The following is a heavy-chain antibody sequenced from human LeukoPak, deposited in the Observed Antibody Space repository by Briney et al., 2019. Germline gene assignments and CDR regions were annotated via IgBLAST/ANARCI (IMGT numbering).Heavy chain of an antibody. CDR3: AREAYGDPTSFDY. J-gene: IGHJ4*02. Sequence: PGGSLRLSCAASGFTFSSYGMHWVRQAPGKGPEWVAIISYDGSNKYYADSVKGRFTISRDNSKNTLYLQMNSLRAEDTAVYYCAREAYGDPTSFDYWGQGTLVTVSS. V-gene: IGHV3-30*03. D-gene: IGHD4-17*01. CDR2: ISYDGSNK. CDR1: GFTFSSYG.